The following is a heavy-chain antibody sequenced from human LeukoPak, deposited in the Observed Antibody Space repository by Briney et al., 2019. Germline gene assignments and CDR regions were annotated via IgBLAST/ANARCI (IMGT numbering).Heavy chain of an antibody. CDR3: ARVSVRVGVYYFDY. J-gene: IGHJ4*02. D-gene: IGHD2-15*01. V-gene: IGHV1-69*04. CDR2: IIPILGIA. Sequence: GSSVKVSCKASGGTFSSYAISWVRQAPGQGLEWMGRIIPILGIANYAQKFQGRVTITAEKSTSTAYMELSGLRSEDTAVYYCARVSVRVGVYYFDYWGQGTLVTVSS. CDR1: GGTFSSYA.